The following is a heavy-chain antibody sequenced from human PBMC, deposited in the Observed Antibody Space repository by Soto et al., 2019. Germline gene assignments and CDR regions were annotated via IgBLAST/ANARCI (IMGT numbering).Heavy chain of an antibody. D-gene: IGHD3-3*01. J-gene: IGHJ4*02. CDR2: INTGHGNT. CDR3: AREQHYDLWSGYKELDY. V-gene: IGHV1-3*04. Sequence: QIQLVQSGAEVKRPGASMRVSCRASGYTFTTYAVHWVRQAPGQGLEWMGWINTGHGNTKYSQKFQGRVSMISDTPTSTVYLDLSSLKSEDTAVYYCAREQHYDLWSGYKELDYWGQGTLVTVSS. CDR1: GYTFTTYA.